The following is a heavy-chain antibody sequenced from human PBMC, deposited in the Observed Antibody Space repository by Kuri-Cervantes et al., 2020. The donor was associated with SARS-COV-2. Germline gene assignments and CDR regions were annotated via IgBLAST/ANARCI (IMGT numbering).Heavy chain of an antibody. D-gene: IGHD5-12*01. J-gene: IGHJ3*02. CDR1: GGSFSGYY. CDR2: INHSGST. CDR3: ARVGYHDAFDI. Sequence: GSLRLSCAVYGGSFSGYYWSWIRQPPGKGLEWIGKINHSGSTNYNPSIKSRDTISVDTPKNQFSLKLSSVTAADTAVYYCARVGYHDAFDIWGQGTMVTVSS. V-gene: IGHV4-34*01.